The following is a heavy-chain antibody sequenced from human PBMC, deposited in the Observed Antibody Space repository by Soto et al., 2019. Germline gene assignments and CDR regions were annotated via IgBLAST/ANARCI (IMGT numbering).Heavy chain of an antibody. D-gene: IGHD6-19*01. CDR2: IYHSGST. Sequence: QLQLQESGSGLVKPSRTLSLTCAVSGGSISSGGYSWSWIRQPPGKGLEWIGYIYHSGSTYYNPSLKSRVTISVDRSKNQLSLKLSSVTAADTAVYYCASAGGLGAVAADYWGQGTLVTVSS. CDR3: ASAGGLGAVAADY. CDR1: GGSISSGGYS. J-gene: IGHJ4*02. V-gene: IGHV4-30-2*01.